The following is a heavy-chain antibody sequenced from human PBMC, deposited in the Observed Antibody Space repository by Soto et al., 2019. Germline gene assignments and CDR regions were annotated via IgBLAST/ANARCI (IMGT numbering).Heavy chain of an antibody. Sequence: EPLKIFCNGSGYSFTSYWSWWGRQMPGKGLEWMGIIYPADSDTRYSPSFQGQVTISADKSISTAYLQWSSLKASDADMYYCARPGETGSYSYFDYWGQGTLVTVSS. CDR3: ARPGETGSYSYFDY. CDR2: IYPADSDT. D-gene: IGHD3-9*01. V-gene: IGHV5-51*01. CDR1: GYSFTSYW. J-gene: IGHJ4*02.